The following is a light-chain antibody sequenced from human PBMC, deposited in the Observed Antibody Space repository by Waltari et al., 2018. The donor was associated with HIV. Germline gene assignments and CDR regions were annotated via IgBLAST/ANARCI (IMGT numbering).Light chain of an antibody. CDR3: QQSHTNPRT. J-gene: IGKJ4*02. V-gene: IGKV1-39*01. CDR2: ATS. Sequence: DIQMTQSPSSLSASVGDRVSITCRASQTFNTYLNWYQQKPGKAPKLLIYATSTLQTGVPLRFSGSGSGTDFTLTISSLQPEDFATYCCQQSHTNPRTFGRGTKVEVK. CDR1: QTFNTY.